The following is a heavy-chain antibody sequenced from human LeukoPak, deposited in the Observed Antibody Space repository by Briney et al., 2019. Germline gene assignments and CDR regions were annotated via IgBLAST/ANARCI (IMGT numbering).Heavy chain of an antibody. Sequence: ASVKVSCKVSGYTLTELSMHWVRQAPGKGLEWMGGFDPEDGETIYAQKFQGRVTMTEDTSTDTAYVELSSLRSEDTAVYYCAISSSAAGSDAFDIWGQGTMVTVSS. CDR1: GYTLTELS. CDR3: AISSSAAGSDAFDI. CDR2: FDPEDGET. J-gene: IGHJ3*02. D-gene: IGHD3-10*01. V-gene: IGHV1-24*01.